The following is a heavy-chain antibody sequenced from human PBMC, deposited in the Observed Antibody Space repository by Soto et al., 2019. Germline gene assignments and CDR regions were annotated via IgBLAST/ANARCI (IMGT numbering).Heavy chain of an antibody. D-gene: IGHD6-25*01. V-gene: IGHV3-30-3*01. Sequence: GGSLRLSCAASGFTFSSYSMHWVRQAPGKGLEWVAVISYDGSNKYYADSVKGRFTISRDNSKNTLYLQMNSLRAEDTAVYYCARSGRVSATSFDYWGQGTLVTVSS. J-gene: IGHJ4*02. CDR1: GFTFSSYS. CDR3: ARSGRVSATSFDY. CDR2: ISYDGSNK.